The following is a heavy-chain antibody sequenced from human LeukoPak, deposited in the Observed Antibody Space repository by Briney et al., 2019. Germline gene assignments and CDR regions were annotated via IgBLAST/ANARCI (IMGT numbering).Heavy chain of an antibody. Sequence: SQTLSLTCTVSRGSISSGGYYWSWIRQHPGKGLEWIGYIYYSGSTYYNPSLKSRVTISVDTSKNQFSLKLSSVTAADTAVYYCARKRVEDYVWGSYRYTPSPFDYWGQGTLVTVSS. V-gene: IGHV4-31*03. CDR3: ARKRVEDYVWGSYRYTPSPFDY. J-gene: IGHJ4*02. CDR2: IYYSGST. D-gene: IGHD3-16*02. CDR1: RGSISSGGYY.